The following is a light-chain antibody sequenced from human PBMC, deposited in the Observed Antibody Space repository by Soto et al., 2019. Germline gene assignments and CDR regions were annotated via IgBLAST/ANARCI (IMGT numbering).Light chain of an antibody. Sequence: EIVMTQSPATLSVSPRERATLSCRASERVSSRYLAWYQQTPGQAPRLLMYGASSRATGIPDRFSGSGSGTDFTLVISRLEPEDFALYYCQQYGSSPGTFGQGTRLEIK. J-gene: IGKJ5*01. CDR2: GAS. CDR3: QQYGSSPGT. CDR1: ERVSSRY. V-gene: IGKV3-20*01.